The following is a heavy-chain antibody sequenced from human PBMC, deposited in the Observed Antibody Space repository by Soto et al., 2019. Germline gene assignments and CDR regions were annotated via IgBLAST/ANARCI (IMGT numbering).Heavy chain of an antibody. D-gene: IGHD4-17*01. J-gene: IGHJ4*02. Sequence: NPSETLSLTCTVSGGSLTSNSYYWGWIRQPPGKGLEWIGSFYYSQSTYFNPSLKSRVTISVETSKNQYSLKLSAVTAADTAVYYCARRSTVSYDYWGQGILVTVPQ. V-gene: IGHV4-39*01. CDR3: ARRSTVSYDY. CDR1: GGSLTSNSYY. CDR2: FYYSQST.